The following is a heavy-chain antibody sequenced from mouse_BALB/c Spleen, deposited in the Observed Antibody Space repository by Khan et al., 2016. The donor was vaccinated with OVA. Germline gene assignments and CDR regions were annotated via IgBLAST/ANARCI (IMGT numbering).Heavy chain of an antibody. V-gene: IGHV1-7*01. Sequence: QVQLQQSGAELAKPGASVKMSCTASGYTFINYWILWIKQRPGQGLEWIGYINPSTGYTEYNQNFKDKATLHADKSSSTAYMQLSSLTSEDSTVYYCARRGLRWDFDYWGQGTTLTVSS. D-gene: IGHD1-1*01. CDR2: INPSTGYT. CDR3: ARRGLRWDFDY. J-gene: IGHJ2*01. CDR1: GYTFINYW.